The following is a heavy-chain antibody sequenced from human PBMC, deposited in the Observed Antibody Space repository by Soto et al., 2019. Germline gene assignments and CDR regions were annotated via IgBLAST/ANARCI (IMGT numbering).Heavy chain of an antibody. CDR1: GGSISTYF. CDR3: ARALAEGSGYTDY. V-gene: IGHV4-4*07. D-gene: IGHD5-12*01. Sequence: SETLSLTCSDSGGSISTYFWSWIRQSGGKRLEWIGRISSSGSTSYNPSLKSRVTMSIDTSKSQFSLKLSSVTAADTAIYYCARALAEGSGYTDYWGQGTLVTVSS. J-gene: IGHJ4*02. CDR2: ISSSGST.